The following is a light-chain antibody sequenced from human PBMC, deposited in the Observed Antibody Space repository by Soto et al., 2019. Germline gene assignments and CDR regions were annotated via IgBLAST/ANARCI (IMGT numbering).Light chain of an antibody. CDR3: QQRAHWPLLI. CDR1: ESVSRH. J-gene: IGKJ4*01. V-gene: IGKV3-11*01. Sequence: EIVLTQSPATLSLSPGERATLSCRASESVSRHLAWYQQKPGQAPRLLIYDASTRVTGIPARFSGSGSGADFTLTINSLEPQDFAVYYCQQRAHWPLLIFGGGTKVEI. CDR2: DAS.